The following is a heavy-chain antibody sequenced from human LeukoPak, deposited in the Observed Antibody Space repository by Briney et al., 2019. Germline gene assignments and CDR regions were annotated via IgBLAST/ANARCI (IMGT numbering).Heavy chain of an antibody. CDR1: GFTFSNYA. CDR2: ISGSGGST. J-gene: IGHJ4*02. CDR3: AKSAKSPGPPA. V-gene: IGHV3-23*01. Sequence: GGSLRLSCAASGFTFSNYAMSCVRQAPGKGLEWVSTISGSGGSTYYADSVKGRFTISRDNSKNTLYLQMNSLRAEDTAVYYCAKSAKSPGPPAWGQGTLVTVSS.